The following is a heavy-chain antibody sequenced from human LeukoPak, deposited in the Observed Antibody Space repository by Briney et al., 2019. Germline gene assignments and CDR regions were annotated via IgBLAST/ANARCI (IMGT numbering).Heavy chain of an antibody. CDR3: ARGVDSSGYYYYYFDY. D-gene: IGHD3-22*01. J-gene: IGHJ4*02. CDR1: GFTFDDYG. Sequence: GGSLRLSCAASGFTFDDYGMSWVRQAPGKGLGWVSGINWNGGSTGYADSVKGRFTISRDNAKNSLYLQMNSLRAEDTALYYCARGVDSSGYYYYYFDYWGQGTLVTVSS. CDR2: INWNGGST. V-gene: IGHV3-20*04.